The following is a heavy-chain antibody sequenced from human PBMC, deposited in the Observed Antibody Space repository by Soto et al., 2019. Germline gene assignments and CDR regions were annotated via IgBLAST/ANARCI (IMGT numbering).Heavy chain of an antibody. CDR2: ISAYNGNT. Sequence: QVQLVQSGAEVKKPGASVKVSCKASGYTFTSYGISWVRQAPGQGLEWMGWISAYNGNTNYAQKLQGRVTMTKDTTTSTAYMELRSLRSDDTAVYYCARDLQQLDPLYYYGMDVWGQGTTVTVSS. CDR3: ARDLQQLDPLYYYGMDV. CDR1: GYTFTSYG. V-gene: IGHV1-18*01. J-gene: IGHJ6*02. D-gene: IGHD6-13*01.